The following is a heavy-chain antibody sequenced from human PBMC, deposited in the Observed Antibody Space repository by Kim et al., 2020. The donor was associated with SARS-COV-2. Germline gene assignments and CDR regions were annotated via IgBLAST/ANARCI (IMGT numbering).Heavy chain of an antibody. CDR1: GGSISSSSYY. CDR2: IYYSGST. Sequence: SETLSLTCTVSGGSISSSSYYWGWIRQPPGRGLEWIGSIYYSGSTYYNPSLKSRVTISVDTSKNQFSLKLSSVTAADTAVYYCARRPMGASIDPWGQGTLVTVSS. V-gene: IGHV4-39*01. J-gene: IGHJ5*02. CDR3: ARRPMGASIDP.